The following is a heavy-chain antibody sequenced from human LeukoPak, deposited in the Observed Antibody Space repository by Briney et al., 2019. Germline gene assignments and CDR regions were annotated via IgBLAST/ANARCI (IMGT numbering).Heavy chain of an antibody. V-gene: IGHV3-30*02. Sequence: GGSLRLSCAASGFTFGSYGMHWVRQAPGKGLEWVAFIRYDGSNKYYTDSVKGRFTISRDNSKNTLYLQMNSLRAEDTAVYYCAKDQYSSSYYFDYWGQGTLVTVSS. CDR2: IRYDGSNK. CDR1: GFTFGSYG. CDR3: AKDQYSSSYYFDY. D-gene: IGHD6-6*01. J-gene: IGHJ4*02.